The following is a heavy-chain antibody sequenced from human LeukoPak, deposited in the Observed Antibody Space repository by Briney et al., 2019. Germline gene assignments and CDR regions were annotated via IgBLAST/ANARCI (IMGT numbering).Heavy chain of an antibody. CDR2: IYTSGST. D-gene: IGHD3-22*01. V-gene: IGHV4-61*02. J-gene: IGHJ4*02. CDR3: ARDSLRNSSGYYSWGFDY. CDR1: GGSISSGSCY. Sequence: PSQTLSLTCTVSGGSISSGSCYWSWIRQPAGKGLEWIGRIYTSGSTNYNPSLKSRVTISVDTSKNPFSLKLSSVTAADTAVYYCARDSLRNSSGYYSWGFDYWGQGTLVTVSS.